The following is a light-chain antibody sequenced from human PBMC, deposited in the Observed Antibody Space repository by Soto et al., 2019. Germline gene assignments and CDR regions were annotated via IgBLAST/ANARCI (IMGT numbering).Light chain of an antibody. CDR1: SSDIGGFYH. CDR3: SSYTSSSAYV. J-gene: IGLJ1*01. CDR2: DVS. V-gene: IGLV2-14*03. Sequence: QSALTQPASVSDSPGQSITISCIGTSSDIGGFYHVSWHQQHPGKAPKLIIYDVSNRLSGVSNRFSGSKTGNTASLIISGLQAEDEAEYYCSSYTSSSAYVFGSGTKLTVL.